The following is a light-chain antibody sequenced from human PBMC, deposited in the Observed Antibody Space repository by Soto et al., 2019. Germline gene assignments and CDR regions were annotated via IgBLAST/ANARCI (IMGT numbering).Light chain of an antibody. CDR2: EVT. CDR1: SSDVGGYNY. Sequence: QSALTQPPSASGSPGQSVTISCPGTSSDVGGYNYVSWYQQHPGKAPKLMIYEVTKRPSGVPDRFSGSKSGNTASLTVSGLQAEDEADYYCSSYAGGNNLGVFGGGTKLTVL. CDR3: SSYAGGNNLGV. V-gene: IGLV2-8*01. J-gene: IGLJ3*02.